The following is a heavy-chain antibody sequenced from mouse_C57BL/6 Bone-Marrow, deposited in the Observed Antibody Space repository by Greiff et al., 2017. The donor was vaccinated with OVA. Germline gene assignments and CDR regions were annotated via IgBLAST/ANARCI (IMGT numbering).Heavy chain of an antibody. Sequence: VQLQQPGAELVKPGASVKLSCKASGYTFTSYWMQWVKQRPGQGLEWIGEIDPSDSYTNYNQKFKGKATLTVDTASSTAYMQLSSLTSEDSAVYHCAREDDGYYAWFAYWGQGTLVTVSA. CDR3: AREDDGYYAWFAY. CDR2: IDPSDSYT. CDR1: GYTFTSYW. V-gene: IGHV1-50*01. D-gene: IGHD2-3*01. J-gene: IGHJ3*01.